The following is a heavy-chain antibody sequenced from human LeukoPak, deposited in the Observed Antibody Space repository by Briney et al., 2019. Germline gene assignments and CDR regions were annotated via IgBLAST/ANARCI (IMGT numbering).Heavy chain of an antibody. V-gene: IGHV4-59*01. CDR1: GGAINRYY. Sequence: SETLSLTCTVAGGAINRYYWSWIRQPPGKGLEWIGYIHYSGSTNYNPSLKSRVTISVDMSKNQFSLRLNSVTAADTAVYYCARTQSGYCRGDSCSLWFDPWGQGTLVTVSS. CDR3: ARTQSGYCRGDSCSLWFDP. D-gene: IGHD2-15*01. J-gene: IGHJ5*02. CDR2: IHYSGST.